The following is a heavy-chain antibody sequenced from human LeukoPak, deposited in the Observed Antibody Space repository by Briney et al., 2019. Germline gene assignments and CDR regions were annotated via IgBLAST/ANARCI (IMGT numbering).Heavy chain of an antibody. CDR2: VRGSGTAT. V-gene: IGHV3-23*01. J-gene: IGHJ4*02. CDR3: VKTSRRDSTYDSPFDY. CDR1: GFTFSTYA. D-gene: IGHD3-3*01. Sequence: GSLRLSCAASGFTFSTYAMTWFRQAPGKGLEWVSAVRGSGTATYYADSVKGRFTISRDNSNNRLYLQMNSLRAEDTAIYYCVKTSRRDSTYDSPFDYWGQGTVVTVSS.